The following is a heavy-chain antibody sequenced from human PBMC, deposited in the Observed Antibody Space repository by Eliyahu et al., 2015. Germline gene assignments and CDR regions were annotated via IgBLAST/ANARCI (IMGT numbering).Heavy chain of an antibody. J-gene: IGHJ5*01. V-gene: IGHV3-33*06. Sequence: QVQLVESGGGVVQPGRSLRLSCAASGFTFXNYGMHWVRQAPGKGLEWVAVIWHDGSNKYHADSVEGRFIISRDNSENTLYLQMNSLRAEDTAVYYCVKESAVAGTVTNNWIDSWGQGTLVTVSS. D-gene: IGHD6-19*01. CDR3: VKESAVAGTVTNNWIDS. CDR1: GFTFXNYG. CDR2: IWHDGSNK.